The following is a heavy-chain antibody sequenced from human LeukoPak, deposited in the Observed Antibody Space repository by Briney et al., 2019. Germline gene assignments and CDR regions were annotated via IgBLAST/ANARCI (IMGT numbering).Heavy chain of an antibody. Sequence: ASVKVSCKASGYAFSAYYMHWVRQAPGQGLEWMGWLNPQTGDTHFAQKFQGRVTFTRDTSISTAYMAMSRLRSDDTAVFYCAGDFYCSGGSCYLAQGYWGQGTLVTVSS. CDR2: LNPQTGDT. J-gene: IGHJ4*02. CDR1: GYAFSAYY. CDR3: AGDFYCSGGSCYLAQGY. V-gene: IGHV1-2*02. D-gene: IGHD2-15*01.